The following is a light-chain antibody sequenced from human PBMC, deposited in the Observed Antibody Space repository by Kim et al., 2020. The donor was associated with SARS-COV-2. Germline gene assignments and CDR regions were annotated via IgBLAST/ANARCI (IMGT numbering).Light chain of an antibody. Sequence: LPPGERATRSGRASQSISTYLAWYQQKPGQAPRPLIYDASNRATGIPARFSGSGSGTDFTLTISSLEPEDFAVYYCQQRTNWPMYTFGQGTKLEI. J-gene: IGKJ2*01. CDR2: DAS. CDR1: QSISTY. CDR3: QQRTNWPMYT. V-gene: IGKV3-11*01.